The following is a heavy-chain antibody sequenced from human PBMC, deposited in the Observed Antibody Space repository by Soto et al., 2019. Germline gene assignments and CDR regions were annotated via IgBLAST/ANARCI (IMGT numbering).Heavy chain of an antibody. CDR1: GLTFSRYW. CDR3: AVTKLYYYGSSGYSYRQSGFDY. J-gene: IGHJ4*02. V-gene: IGHV3-7*02. Sequence: GGSLRLSCADSGLTFSRYWVSWVRQAPGKGLEWVASIKQDGSERYYVDSVKGRVTISTDNPKNSQYLQMNSLRAEDTAVYYCAVTKLYYYGSSGYSYRQSGFDYWGQGTLVTVSS. D-gene: IGHD3-22*01. CDR2: IKQDGSER.